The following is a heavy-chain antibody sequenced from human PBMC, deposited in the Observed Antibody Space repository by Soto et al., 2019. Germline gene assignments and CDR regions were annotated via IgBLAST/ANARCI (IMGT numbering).Heavy chain of an antibody. V-gene: IGHV3-21*02. J-gene: IGHJ5*01. Sequence: EVQLVESGGGLVKPGGSLRLSCAASGFTFSRYGMNWLRQAPGTGLEWVASISSSTSYVYYADSVKGRFSTSRDNAKNILYLEMYGRRTEDTAGYYCARDPAEGRVGNWFESWGQGTLVTVAS. CDR3: ARDPAEGRVGNWFES. D-gene: IGHD2-2*01. CDR2: ISSSTSYV. CDR1: GFTFSRYG.